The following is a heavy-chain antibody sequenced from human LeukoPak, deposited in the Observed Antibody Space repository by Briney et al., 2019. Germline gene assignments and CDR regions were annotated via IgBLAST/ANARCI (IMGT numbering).Heavy chain of an antibody. D-gene: IGHD6-6*01. CDR2: MNPNSGNT. J-gene: IGHJ6*03. CDR1: GYTFTSYD. V-gene: IGHV1-8*01. CDR3: ARGGEYSSSSIDYYYYYMDV. Sequence: ASVKVSCKASGYTFTSYDINWVRQATGQGLEWMGWMNPNSGNTGYAQKFQGRVTMTRNTSISTAYMELSSLRSGDTAVYYCARGGEYSSSSIDYYYYYMDVWGKGTTVTVSS.